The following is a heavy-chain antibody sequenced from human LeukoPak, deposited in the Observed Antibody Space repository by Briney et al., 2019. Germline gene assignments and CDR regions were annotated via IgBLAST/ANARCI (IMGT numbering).Heavy chain of an antibody. CDR1: GYSFTSYW. J-gene: IGHJ3*02. V-gene: IGHV5-10-1*01. D-gene: IGHD3-9*01. Sequence: AGESLKISCKGSGYSFTSYWISWVRQMPGKGLEWMGRIDPSDSYTNYSPSFQGHVTISADKSISTAYLQWSSLKASDTAMYYCASGILTGSDAFDIWGQGTMVTVSS. CDR2: IDPSDSYT. CDR3: ASGILTGSDAFDI.